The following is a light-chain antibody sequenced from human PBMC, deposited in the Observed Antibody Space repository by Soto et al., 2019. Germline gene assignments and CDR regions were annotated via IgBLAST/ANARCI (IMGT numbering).Light chain of an antibody. Sequence: EIVMTQSPATLSLSPGETASLSCRASQSAGNFLAWYQQKPGQAPRLLIYDASNRATGIPARFSGSGSGTDLTLTISSLETEDFAVYYCQQRSNWPPWTFGQGTKVDIK. CDR2: DAS. CDR3: QQRSNWPPWT. J-gene: IGKJ1*01. CDR1: QSAGNF. V-gene: IGKV3-11*01.